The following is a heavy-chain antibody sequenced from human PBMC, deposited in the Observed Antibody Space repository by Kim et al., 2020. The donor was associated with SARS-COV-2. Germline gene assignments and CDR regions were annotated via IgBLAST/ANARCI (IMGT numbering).Heavy chain of an antibody. CDR1: GVSISSSSNY. D-gene: IGHD6-13*01. V-gene: IGHV4-39*02. CDR2: YHYSGRS. Sequence: SETLSLTCTASGVSISSSSNYWGCLRQPTGKGLEGIGCYHYSGRSYYNPSLKSRATFSVVTSKNQFSLNLSSVTAADTAVYYCARDYEQQLVSAWFDPWGQGTLVTVSS. J-gene: IGHJ5*02. CDR3: ARDYEQQLVSAWFDP.